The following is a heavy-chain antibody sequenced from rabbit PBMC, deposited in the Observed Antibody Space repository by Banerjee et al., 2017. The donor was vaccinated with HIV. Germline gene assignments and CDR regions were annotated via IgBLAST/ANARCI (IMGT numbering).Heavy chain of an antibody. D-gene: IGHD1-1*01. CDR1: GFSLSNNYV. J-gene: IGHJ4*01. Sequence: QEQLQESGGGLFQPGGFLALTCKASGFSLSNNYVMCWVRQAPGKGLEWIACINTISVDTVYATWAKGRFTISKASWTTVTLQMTSLTAADTATYFCARDLAAVIGWNFGLWGPGILVTVS. CDR3: ARDLAAVIGWNFGL. CDR2: INTISVDT. V-gene: IGHV1S45*01.